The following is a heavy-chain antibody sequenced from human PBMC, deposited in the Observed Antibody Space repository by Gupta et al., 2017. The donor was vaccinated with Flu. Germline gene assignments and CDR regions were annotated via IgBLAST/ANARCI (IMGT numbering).Heavy chain of an antibody. CDR1: GVTFSDYA. V-gene: IGHV1-69*01. Sequence: QVQLVQSGAEVKKPGSAVKVSCQASGVTFSDYAINWVRRAPGQGLEGRGGIIPVFGPTKYAQKFQGRVTITADESTNTAYLELSSLRSEDTAVYYCARKGGGHCSGGTCYSFDYWGQGTLATVSS. J-gene: IGHJ4*02. CDR2: IIPVFGPT. D-gene: IGHD2-15*01. CDR3: ARKGGGHCSGGTCYSFDY.